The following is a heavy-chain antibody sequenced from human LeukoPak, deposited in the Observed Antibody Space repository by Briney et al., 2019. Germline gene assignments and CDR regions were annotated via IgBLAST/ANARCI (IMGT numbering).Heavy chain of an antibody. J-gene: IGHJ5*02. CDR1: GFTFSDYY. D-gene: IGHD3-10*01. CDR2: ISSSDSTI. CDR3: ARPVRYGSGSYYTPTNWFDP. V-gene: IGHV3-11*01. Sequence: GGSLRLSCAASGFTFSDYYMSWIRQAPGKGLEWVSYISSSDSTIYYADSVKGRFTISRDNAKNSLYLQMNSLRAEDTAVYYCARPVRYGSGSYYTPTNWFDPWGQGTLVTVSS.